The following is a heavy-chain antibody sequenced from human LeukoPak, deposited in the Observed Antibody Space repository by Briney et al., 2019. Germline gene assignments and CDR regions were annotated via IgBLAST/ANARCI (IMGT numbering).Heavy chain of an antibody. Sequence: SETLSLTCAVYGGSFSVYYWNWIRQPPGKGLEWIGEIHHTGSTNYNPSLKSRVTISVDASKNQFSLKLSSVTAADTAVYYCARYAEYYYGSGSYYRLSYFDYWGQGTLVTVSS. J-gene: IGHJ4*02. CDR2: IHHTGST. CDR3: ARYAEYYYGSGSYYRLSYFDY. V-gene: IGHV4-34*01. CDR1: GGSFSVYY. D-gene: IGHD3-10*01.